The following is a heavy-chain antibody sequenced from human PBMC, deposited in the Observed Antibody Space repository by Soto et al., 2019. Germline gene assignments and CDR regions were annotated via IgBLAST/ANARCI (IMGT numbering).Heavy chain of an antibody. D-gene: IGHD6-19*01. CDR2: INSDGGST. CDR3: ARDAETAIAVAQDY. J-gene: IGHJ4*02. Sequence: PGGSLRLSCAASGFTFSTYWMHWVRRAPGKGLVWVSRINSDGGSTSYADSVKGRFTISRDNAKNTLYLQLNSLRAEDTAVYYCARDAETAIAVAQDYWGQGTLVTVSS. CDR1: GFTFSTYW. V-gene: IGHV3-74*01.